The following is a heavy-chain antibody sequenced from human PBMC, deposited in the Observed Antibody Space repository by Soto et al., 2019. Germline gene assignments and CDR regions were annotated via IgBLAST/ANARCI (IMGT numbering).Heavy chain of an antibody. Sequence: QVQLQESGPGLVKPSETLSLTCTVSGDSVSNYYWSWIRQPAGRGLGWIGRVYSSGATNYNPSLNGRVTMSVDTSRNQFSLRLSSVTAADTAIYYCTKGPNWNYYYYGVDVWGQGTAVIVSS. CDR3: TKGPNWNYYYYGVDV. V-gene: IGHV4-4*07. D-gene: IGHD1-20*01. J-gene: IGHJ6*02. CDR2: VYSSGAT. CDR1: GDSVSNYY.